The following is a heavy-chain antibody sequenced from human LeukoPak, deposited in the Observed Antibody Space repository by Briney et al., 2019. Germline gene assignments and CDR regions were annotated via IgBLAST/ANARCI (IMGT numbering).Heavy chain of an antibody. J-gene: IGHJ4*02. V-gene: IGHV4-59*08. D-gene: IGHD3-22*01. CDR3: ARHPDYYDSSGYLDY. CDR1: GGSISSYY. CDR2: IYYSGST. Sequence: SETLSLTCTASGGSISSYYWSWIRQPPGKGLEWIGYIYYSGSTNYNPSLKSRVTISVDTSKNQFSLKLSSVTAADTAVYYCARHPDYYDSSGYLDYWGQGTLVTVSS.